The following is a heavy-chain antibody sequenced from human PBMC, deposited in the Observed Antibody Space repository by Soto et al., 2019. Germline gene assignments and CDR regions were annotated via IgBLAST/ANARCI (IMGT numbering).Heavy chain of an antibody. Sequence: EVQVVESGGGLVQPGGSLRLSCAASGFPFSNYEMNWVRQAPGKGLEWLSYIDSSGNQINYADSVKGRFTISRDNAENSLFQQMSRLRGEDRVFYYWASDEPIGNHDAFDICGRGTVVTVSS. CDR1: GFPFSNYE. J-gene: IGHJ3*02. CDR2: IDSSGNQI. D-gene: IGHD3-10*01. CDR3: ASDEPIGNHDAFDI. V-gene: IGHV3-48*03.